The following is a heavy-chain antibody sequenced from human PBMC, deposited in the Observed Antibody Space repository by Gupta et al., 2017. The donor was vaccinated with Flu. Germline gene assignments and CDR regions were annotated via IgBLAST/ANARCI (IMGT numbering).Heavy chain of an antibody. V-gene: IGHV4-34*02. D-gene: IGHD5-12*01. CDR3: ARAISGYDAYFDY. J-gene: IGHJ4*02. CDR1: GGSFTGYY. Sequence: QEHLLQWGAGLLRPSETLALTCAVPGGSFTGYYWTWIRQPPGKGLQWIGEINHSGSTKYNSSLKGRVTLSVDTSKKQFSLELTSVTAADTGVYFCARAISGYDAYFDYWGQGTVVTVSS. CDR2: INHSGST.